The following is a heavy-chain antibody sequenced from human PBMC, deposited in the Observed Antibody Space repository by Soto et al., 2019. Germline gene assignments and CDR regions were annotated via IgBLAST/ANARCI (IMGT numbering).Heavy chain of an antibody. CDR3: AAGEPLHF. CDR1: GFTFSSYW. Sequence: GGSLRLSCAASGFTFSSYWMHWVRQAPGKGLVCVSRINSDGSSTSYADSVKGRFTISRDNAKNTLYLQMNSLRAEDTAVYYCAAGEPLHFRGQGTLVTVSS. CDR2: INSDGSST. D-gene: IGHD3-10*01. V-gene: IGHV3-74*01. J-gene: IGHJ4*02.